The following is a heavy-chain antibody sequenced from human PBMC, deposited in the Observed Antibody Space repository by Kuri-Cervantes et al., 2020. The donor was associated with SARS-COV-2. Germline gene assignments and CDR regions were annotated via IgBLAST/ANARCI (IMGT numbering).Heavy chain of an antibody. Sequence: GGSLRLSCAASGFTFRSYAMHWARQAPGKGLEWVAVISYDGTIRYYADSVKGRFTISRDNSRNTVDLQMNSLRGDDTAVYYCAKAVRGHYASGSRDTGGMDVWGQGATVTVSS. CDR3: AKAVRGHYASGSRDTGGMDV. CDR2: ISYDGTIR. J-gene: IGHJ6*01. D-gene: IGHD3-10*01. V-gene: IGHV3-30*04. CDR1: GFTFRSYA.